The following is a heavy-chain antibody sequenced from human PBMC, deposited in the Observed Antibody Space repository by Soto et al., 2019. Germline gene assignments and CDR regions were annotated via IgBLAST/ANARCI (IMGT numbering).Heavy chain of an antibody. CDR1: GSTFNTYV. Sequence: QVELVESGGGVVQPGRSLRLSCVASGSTFNTYVMQWVRQAPGKGLEWVGGIWYDGSNKNYADSVKGRFTISRDNSKNTLYLQMNSLRVEDTAVYYCASDSTNWFDPWGQGTLVTVSS. V-gene: IGHV3-33*01. D-gene: IGHD1-1*01. CDR2: IWYDGSNK. J-gene: IGHJ5*02. CDR3: ASDSTNWFDP.